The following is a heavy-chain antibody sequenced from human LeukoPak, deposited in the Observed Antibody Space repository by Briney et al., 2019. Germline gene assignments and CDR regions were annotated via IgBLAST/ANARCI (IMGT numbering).Heavy chain of an antibody. V-gene: IGHV4-4*07. CDR2: IYPSGTT. CDR1: GGSISSYY. CDR3: ARERDLGDFWSGQWSGYFDY. Sequence: SETLSLTCTVSGGSISSYYWSWIRQPAGKGLEWIGRIYPSGTTNYDPSLKSRVTISADTSKNQFSLKLSSVTAADTAVYYCARERDLGDFWSGQWSGYFDYWGQGTLVTVSS. D-gene: IGHD3-3*01. J-gene: IGHJ4*02.